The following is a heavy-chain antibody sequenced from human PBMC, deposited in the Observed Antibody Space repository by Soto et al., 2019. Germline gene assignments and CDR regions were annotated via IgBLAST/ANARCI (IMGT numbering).Heavy chain of an antibody. CDR1: GFSFSSYA. CDR3: AKDPSGYTDGYYYYYYMDV. CDR2: ISGTGRST. Sequence: GGSLRLSCAASGFSFSSYAMSWVRQVPEKGLEWVSTISGTGRSTYHADSVKGRFTISRDNSKNTLYLQLNSLRAEDTAVYYCAKDPSGYTDGYYYYYYMDVWGKGTTVTVSS. V-gene: IGHV3-23*01. D-gene: IGHD6-25*01. J-gene: IGHJ6*03.